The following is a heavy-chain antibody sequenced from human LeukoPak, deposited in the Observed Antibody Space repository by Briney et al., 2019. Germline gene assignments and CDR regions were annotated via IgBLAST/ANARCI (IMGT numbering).Heavy chain of an antibody. Sequence: GASVKVSCKASGYTFTGYDMHWVRQAPGQGLEWMGWINPNSGGTKYAQKFQGRVIMTRDTAISTVYMELSRLRSDDTAVYYCAREYLGAGGFDAFDIWGQGTMVTVSS. J-gene: IGHJ3*02. CDR2: INPNSGGT. CDR3: AREYLGAGGFDAFDI. D-gene: IGHD3-16*01. CDR1: GYTFTGYD. V-gene: IGHV1-2*02.